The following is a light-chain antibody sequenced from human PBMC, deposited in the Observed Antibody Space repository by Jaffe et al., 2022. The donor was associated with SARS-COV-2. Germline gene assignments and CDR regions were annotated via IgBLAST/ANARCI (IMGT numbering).Light chain of an antibody. V-gene: IGLV8-61*01. CDR2: NTN. CDR3: VLYLGSGIWM. J-gene: IGLJ3*02. CDR1: SGSVSTISH. Sequence: QTVVTQEPSFSVSPGGTVTLTCGLSSGSVSTISHPSWYQQTPGQAPRTLIYNTNTRSSGVPDRFSGSILGNKAALTITGAQADDESDYYCVLYLGSGIWMFGGGTKLTVL.